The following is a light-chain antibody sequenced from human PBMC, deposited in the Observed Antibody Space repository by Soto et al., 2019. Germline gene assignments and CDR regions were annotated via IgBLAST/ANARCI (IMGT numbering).Light chain of an antibody. CDR1: QSVFYSSYNNNY. J-gene: IGKJ3*01. CDR2: WAS. Sequence: DIVMTQSPDSLAVSLGERATINCKSSQSVFYSSYNNNYLAWYQQKSGQPPKPLFFWASTRESGVPDRFSASGSGKDFTLTISSLQAEDVAVYYCQRYYSFPSTFGPGTKVDI. V-gene: IGKV4-1*01. CDR3: QRYYSFPST.